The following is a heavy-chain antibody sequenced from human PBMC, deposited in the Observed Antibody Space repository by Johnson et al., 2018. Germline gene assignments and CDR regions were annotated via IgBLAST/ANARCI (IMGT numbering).Heavy chain of an antibody. CDR1: GFILSKYG. Sequence: VQLVESGGGSAQPGGSLRLSCVASGFILSKYGLNWVGQAPGKGLEHVSTISTDGGITGYANSVKGRFTISRDNSKNTLFLQMGGLRTEDTAVYYCTSDAFHIWGQGTMVTVSS. V-gene: IGHV3-64*01. J-gene: IGHJ3*02. CDR2: ISTDGGIT. CDR3: TSDAFHI.